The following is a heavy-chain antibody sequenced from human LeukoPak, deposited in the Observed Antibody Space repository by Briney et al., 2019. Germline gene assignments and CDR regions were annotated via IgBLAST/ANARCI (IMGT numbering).Heavy chain of an antibody. D-gene: IGHD6-13*01. J-gene: IGHJ4*02. Sequence: SQTLSLTCAVSGGSISSGGYSWSWIRQPPGKGLEWLGFIYHSGSTYYNPSLKSRVTISVDRSKNQFSLKLSSVTAADTAVYYCATAHSSSWYYFDYWGQGTLVTVSS. CDR3: ATAHSSSWYYFDY. V-gene: IGHV4-30-2*01. CDR2: IYHSGST. CDR1: GGSISSGGYS.